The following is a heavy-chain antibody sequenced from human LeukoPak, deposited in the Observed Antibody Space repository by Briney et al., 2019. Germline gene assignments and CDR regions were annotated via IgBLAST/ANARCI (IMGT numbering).Heavy chain of an antibody. Sequence: GGSLRLTCAASGFTFSSYAMHWVRQAPGKGLEWVAVISYAGSNKYYADSVKGRFTISRDNSKNTLYLQMNGLRAEDTAVYYCARWDFGFDYWGQGTLVTVSS. D-gene: IGHD1-26*01. CDR2: ISYAGSNK. J-gene: IGHJ4*02. CDR1: GFTFSSYA. V-gene: IGHV3-30*03. CDR3: ARWDFGFDY.